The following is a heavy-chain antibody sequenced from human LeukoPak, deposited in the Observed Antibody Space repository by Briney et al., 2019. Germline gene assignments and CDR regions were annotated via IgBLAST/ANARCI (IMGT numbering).Heavy chain of an antibody. D-gene: IGHD4-23*01. Sequence: PSETLSLTCTVSGGSISSYYWSWIRQPSGKGLEWIGYIYYSGSTNYNPSLKSRVTISVDTSKNQFSLKLSSVTAADTAVYYCARGNPGYGMDVWGQGTTVTVSS. CDR3: ARGNPGYGMDV. CDR1: GGSISSYY. J-gene: IGHJ6*02. CDR2: IYYSGST. V-gene: IGHV4-59*01.